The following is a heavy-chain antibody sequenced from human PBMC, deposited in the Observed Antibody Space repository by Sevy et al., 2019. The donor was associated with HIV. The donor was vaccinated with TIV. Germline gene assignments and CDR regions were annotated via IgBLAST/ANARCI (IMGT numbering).Heavy chain of an antibody. CDR3: AKDMGGIETLDYYSYYGMDV. CDR2: ISWNSYRI. Sequence: GGSLRLSCAASGFRFDDYAMHWVRQVPGKSPEWVSGISWNSYRIDYADSVRGRFTISRDNAKNSLSLQMNSLRVEDTALYYCAKDMGGIETLDYYSYYGMDVWGQGITVTVSS. CDR1: GFRFDDYA. V-gene: IGHV3-9*01. D-gene: IGHD2-21*01. J-gene: IGHJ6*02.